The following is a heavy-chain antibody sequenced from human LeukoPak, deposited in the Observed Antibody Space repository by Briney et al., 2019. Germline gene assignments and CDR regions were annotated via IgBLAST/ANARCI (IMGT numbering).Heavy chain of an antibody. V-gene: IGHV1-69*06. CDR1: GGTFSSYA. D-gene: IGHD5-18*01. J-gene: IGHJ4*02. CDR3: ARAFSGQRGYSYGPDYFDY. Sequence: EASVKVSCKASGGTFSSYAISWVRQAPGQGLEWMGGIIPIFGTANYAQKFQGRVTITADKSTSTAYMELSSLRSEDTAVYYCARAFSGQRGYSYGPDYFDYWGQGTLVTVSS. CDR2: IIPIFGTA.